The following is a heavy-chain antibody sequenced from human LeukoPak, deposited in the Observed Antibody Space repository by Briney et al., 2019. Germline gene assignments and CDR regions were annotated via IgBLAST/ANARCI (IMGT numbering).Heavy chain of an antibody. CDR2: VYHSGST. J-gene: IGHJ5*02. CDR1: GYSISSGYY. CDR3: ARGYSSSWYFNWFDP. D-gene: IGHD6-13*01. Sequence: SETLSLTCTVSGYSISSGYYWGWIRQPPGKGLEWIGSVYHSGSTYHNPSLKSRVTFSVDTSKNQFSLKLSSVTAADTAVYYCARGYSSSWYFNWFDPWGQGTLVTVSS. V-gene: IGHV4-38-2*02.